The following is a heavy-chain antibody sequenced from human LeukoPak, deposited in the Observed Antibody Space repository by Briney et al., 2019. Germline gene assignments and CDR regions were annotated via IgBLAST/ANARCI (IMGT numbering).Heavy chain of an antibody. CDR2: IYYSGST. CDR1: GGSISSSSYY. Sequence: SETLSLTCTVSGGSISSSSYYWGWIRQPPGKGLEWIGSIYYSGSTYYNPSLKSRVTISVDTSKNQFSLKLSSVTAADTAVYYCARPGKSCSSTSCYDYWGQGTLVTVSS. J-gene: IGHJ4*02. V-gene: IGHV4-39*01. CDR3: ARPGKSCSSTSCYDY. D-gene: IGHD2-2*01.